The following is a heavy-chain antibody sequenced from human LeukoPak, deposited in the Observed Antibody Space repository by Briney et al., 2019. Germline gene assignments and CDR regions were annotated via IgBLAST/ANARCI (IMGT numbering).Heavy chain of an antibody. V-gene: IGHV3-30-3*01. CDR2: ISYDGRDQ. CDR3: ARIGLGVSFGSGFDY. D-gene: IGHD3-10*01. CDR1: GFSLRGYA. Sequence: GGSLRLSCVASGFSLRGYAMHWVRQAPGKGGLEWVTMISYDGRDQYYADSVKGRFTISRDDSKNTLFLQMNSLRVEDTAMYHCARIGLGVSFGSGFDYWGRGTLVTVTS. J-gene: IGHJ4*02.